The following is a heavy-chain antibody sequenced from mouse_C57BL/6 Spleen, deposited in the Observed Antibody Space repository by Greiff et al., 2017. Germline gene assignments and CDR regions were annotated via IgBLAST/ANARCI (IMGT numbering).Heavy chain of an antibody. D-gene: IGHD4-1*01. CDR2: IDPETGGT. CDR3: TELGAYFDY. V-gene: IGHV1-15*01. CDR1: GYTFTDYE. Sequence: QVHVKQSGAELVRPGASVTLSCKASGYTFTDYEMHWVKQTPVHGLEWIGAIDPETGGTAYNQKFKGKAILTADKSSSTAYMELRSLTSEDSAVYYCTELGAYFDYWGQGTTLTVSS. J-gene: IGHJ2*01.